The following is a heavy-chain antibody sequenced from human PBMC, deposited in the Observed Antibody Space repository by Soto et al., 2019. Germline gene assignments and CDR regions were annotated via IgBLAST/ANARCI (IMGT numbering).Heavy chain of an antibody. J-gene: IGHJ5*02. V-gene: IGHV1-69*01. CDR3: ARGGDYESSVYYFWCDP. CDR1: GGTISSYA. CDR2: IIPIFGKA. D-gene: IGHD3-22*01. Sequence: QVQLVQSGAEVKKPGSSVKVSCKASGGTISSYAISWVRQAPGQGLEWMGGIIPIFGKANYAQKFQGRVTITADESTSTAYMELRSLRSEETSVYYCARGGDYESSVYYFWCDPWGKGTLVTVSS.